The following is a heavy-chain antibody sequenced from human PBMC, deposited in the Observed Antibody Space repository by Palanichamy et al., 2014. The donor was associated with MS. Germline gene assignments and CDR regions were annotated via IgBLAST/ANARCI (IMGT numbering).Heavy chain of an antibody. D-gene: IGHD4-17*01. CDR1: GFTFSNYA. Sequence: EVQLLESGGGLVQPGGSLRLSCAASGFTFSNYAMCWVRQPPGQGLEWVSGISDSGDRTFLADSVKGRFTISRDNSKNTLYLQMNNLRAEDTAVYYCAKVQMPHELTTIFDYWGQGAPVPVSS. J-gene: IGHJ4*02. V-gene: IGHV3-23*01. CDR2: ISDSGDRT. CDR3: AKVQMPHELTTIFDY.